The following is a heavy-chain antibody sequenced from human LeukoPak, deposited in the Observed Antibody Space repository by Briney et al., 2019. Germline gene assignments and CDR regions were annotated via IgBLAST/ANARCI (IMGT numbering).Heavy chain of an antibody. J-gene: IGHJ4*02. CDR2: ISGSGGST. CDR3: ARHSSSWYDLDY. CDR1: GFTFSSYA. Sequence: GGSLRLSCAASGFTFSSYAMSWVRQAPGKGLEWVSAISGSGGSTYYADSVKGRFTISRDNSKNTLYLQMNSLRAEDTAVYYCARHSSSWYDLDYWGQGTLVTVPS. D-gene: IGHD6-13*01. V-gene: IGHV3-23*01.